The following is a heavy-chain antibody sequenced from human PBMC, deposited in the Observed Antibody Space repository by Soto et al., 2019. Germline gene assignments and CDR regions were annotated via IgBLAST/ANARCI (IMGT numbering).Heavy chain of an antibody. CDR2: MNPNSGNT. CDR1: GYTFTSYD. J-gene: IGHJ6*03. V-gene: IGHV1-8*01. D-gene: IGHD3-10*01. Sequence: ASVKVSCKASGYTFTSYDINWVRQAIGQGLGWMGWMNPNSGNTGYAQKFQGRVTMTRNTSISTAYMELSSLRSEDTAVYYCARTIITRNYYYYYMDVWGKGTTVTVSS. CDR3: ARTIITRNYYYYYMDV.